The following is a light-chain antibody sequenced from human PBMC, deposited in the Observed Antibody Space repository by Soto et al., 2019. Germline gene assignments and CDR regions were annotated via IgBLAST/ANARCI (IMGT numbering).Light chain of an antibody. Sequence: QSVLTQPPSASGSPGQSFTISCTGTSXDVGGYTYVSWYQQHPGKAPKLMIYEVSKQPSGVPDRFSGSKSGNTASLTVSGLQAEDEADYYCSSYAGITPYVFGTGTKV. V-gene: IGLV2-8*01. CDR3: SSYAGITPYV. CDR2: EVS. CDR1: SXDVGGYTY. J-gene: IGLJ1*01.